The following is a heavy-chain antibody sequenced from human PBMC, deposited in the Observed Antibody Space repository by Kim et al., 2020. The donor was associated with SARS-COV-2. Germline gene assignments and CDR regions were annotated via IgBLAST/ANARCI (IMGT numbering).Heavy chain of an antibody. CDR3: AKDHMNIVAGTFDY. CDR1: GFTFSSFA. V-gene: IGHV3-23*01. D-gene: IGHD6-19*01. CDR2: ISGSGGST. Sequence: GGSLRLSCAASGFTFSSFAMSWVRQAPGKGLEWVSAISGSGGSTYYADSVKGRFIISRDNSKNTLYLQMNSLRAEDTAVYYCAKDHMNIVAGTFDYWGQGTLVTVSS. J-gene: IGHJ4*02.